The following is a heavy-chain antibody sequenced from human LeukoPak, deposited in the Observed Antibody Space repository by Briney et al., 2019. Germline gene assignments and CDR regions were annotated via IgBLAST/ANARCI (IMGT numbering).Heavy chain of an antibody. Sequence: GGSLRLSCAASGFTFSSYWMHWVRQAPGKGLVWVSRINSDGSSTNYADSVKGRFTISRDNAKNTLYLQMNSLRAEDTAVYYCASTLLWSRTDVWGKGTTATVSS. CDR2: INSDGSST. CDR1: GFTFSSYW. V-gene: IGHV3-74*01. D-gene: IGHD3-10*01. J-gene: IGHJ6*04. CDR3: ASTLLWSRTDV.